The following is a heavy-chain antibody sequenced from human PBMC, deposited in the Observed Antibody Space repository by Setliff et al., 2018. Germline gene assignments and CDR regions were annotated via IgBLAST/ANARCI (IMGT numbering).Heavy chain of an antibody. Sequence: ETLSLTCTVSGTSINSYWTWIRQSPGKGLEWIGFVYSNGNKDFNPSLKSRVAFSVDTSQNHVSLKLSSVTPADTAVYFCANGWRNFDYWGQGILVTVSS. V-gene: IGHV4-59*01. J-gene: IGHJ4*01. CDR1: GTSINSY. CDR3: ANGWRNFDY. D-gene: IGHD6-19*01. CDR2: VYSNGNK.